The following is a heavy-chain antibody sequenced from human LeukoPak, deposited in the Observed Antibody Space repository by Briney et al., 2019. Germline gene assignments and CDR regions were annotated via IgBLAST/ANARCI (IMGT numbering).Heavy chain of an antibody. CDR3: AKEYYDFWSGYPLLDY. J-gene: IGHJ4*02. CDR2: IPYDGSNK. V-gene: IGHV3-30*18. Sequence: GRSLRLSCAASGFTFSSYGMHWVRQAPGKGLEWVAVIPYDGSNKYYADSVKGRFTISRDNSKNTLYLQMNSLRAEDTAVYYCAKEYYDFWSGYPLLDYWGQGTLVTVSS. CDR1: GFTFSSYG. D-gene: IGHD3-3*01.